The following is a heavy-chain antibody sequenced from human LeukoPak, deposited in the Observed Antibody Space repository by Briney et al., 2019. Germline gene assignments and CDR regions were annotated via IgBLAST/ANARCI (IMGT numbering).Heavy chain of an antibody. Sequence: PSETLSLTCTVSGVSISSYYWSWIRQPAGKGLEGIGRICTSRITNYNPSLSSRRTMSVDTSKTQFSLKLSSVTDADTAVYFCARDSGYYSGYEKIFDFWGQGTLVTVSS. CDR2: ICTSRIT. D-gene: IGHD5-12*01. CDR3: ARDSGYYSGYEKIFDF. J-gene: IGHJ4*02. CDR1: GVSISSYY. V-gene: IGHV4-4*07.